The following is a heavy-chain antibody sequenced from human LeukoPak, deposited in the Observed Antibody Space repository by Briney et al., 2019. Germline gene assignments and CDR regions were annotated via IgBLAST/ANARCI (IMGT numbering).Heavy chain of an antibody. CDR1: GFTFSSYE. CDR2: ISGSGSTK. CDR3: AKAKESRGIVVAGLDY. D-gene: IGHD6-19*01. V-gene: IGHV3-48*03. Sequence: GGSLRLSCAASGFTFSSYEMNWVRQAPGKGLEWVSYISGSGSTKYYADSVKGRFTISSDEPKNTLYLEMNSLRAEDTAVYYCAKAKESRGIVVAGLDYWGQGTLVTVSS. J-gene: IGHJ4*02.